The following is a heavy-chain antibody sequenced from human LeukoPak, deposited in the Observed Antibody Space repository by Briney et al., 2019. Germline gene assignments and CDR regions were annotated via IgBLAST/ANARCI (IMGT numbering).Heavy chain of an antibody. CDR2: ISWDGGST. V-gene: IGHV3-43D*03. Sequence: GVSLRLSCAASGFTFDDYAMHWVRQAPGKGLEWVSLISWDGGSTYYADSVKGRFTISRDNSKNSLYLQMNSLRAEDTALYYCAKDIGNGDYGPQFDHWGQGTLVTVSS. CDR3: AKDIGNGDYGPQFDH. J-gene: IGHJ5*02. D-gene: IGHD4-17*01. CDR1: GFTFDDYA.